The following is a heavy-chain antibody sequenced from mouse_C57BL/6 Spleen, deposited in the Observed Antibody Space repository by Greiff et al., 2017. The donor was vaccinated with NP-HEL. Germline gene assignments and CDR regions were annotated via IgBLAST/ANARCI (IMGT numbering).Heavy chain of an antibody. CDR3: ARRAAQATPMFDY. D-gene: IGHD3-2*02. CDR1: GYTFTSYW. Sequence: VQLQQPGAELVMPGASVKLSCKASGYTFTSYWMHWVKQRPGQGLEWIGEIDPSDSYTNYNQKFKGKSTLTVAKSSSTAYMQLSSLTSEDSAVYYCARRAAQATPMFDYWGQGTTLTVSS. V-gene: IGHV1-69*01. J-gene: IGHJ2*01. CDR2: IDPSDSYT.